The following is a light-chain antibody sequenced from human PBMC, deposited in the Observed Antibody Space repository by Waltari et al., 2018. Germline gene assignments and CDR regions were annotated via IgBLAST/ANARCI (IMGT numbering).Light chain of an antibody. CDR2: GAS. CDR3: QHYGSSSYT. J-gene: IGKJ2*01. CDR1: QNIISSY. Sequence: ENVFTQSPGPLSCTPRERATLPCRGSQNIISSYLAWYQQKPGQAPRLLIYGASSRDTGVPDRFSGSGSGTDFTLTISRLEPEDFAVYYCQHYGSSSYTFGQGTKVEI. V-gene: IGKV3-20*01.